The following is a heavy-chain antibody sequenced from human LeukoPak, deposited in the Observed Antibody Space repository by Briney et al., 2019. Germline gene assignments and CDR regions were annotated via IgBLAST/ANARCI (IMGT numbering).Heavy chain of an antibody. CDR3: AKDFSYVQLERGYYYYGMDV. V-gene: IGHV3-30*04. D-gene: IGHD1-1*01. CDR2: ISYDGSNK. J-gene: IGHJ6*02. Sequence: GRSLRLSCAASGFTFSSYAMHWVRQAPGKGLEWVAVISYDGSNKYYADSVKGRFTISRDNSKNTLYLQMNSLRAEDTAVYYCAKDFSYVQLERGYYYYGMDVWGQGTTVTVSS. CDR1: GFTFSSYA.